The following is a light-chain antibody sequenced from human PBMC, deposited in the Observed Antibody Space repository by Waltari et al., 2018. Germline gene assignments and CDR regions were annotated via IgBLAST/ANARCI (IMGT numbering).Light chain of an antibody. J-gene: IGKJ1*01. Sequence: EIVLTQSPGTLSLSPGERATLSCRASESVRRALALYQQRPGQAPRLLIYDASSRATGSPDRVSGSGSGTYFSLTISRLEPEDFALYYCQHYRSLPVTFGQGTKVEIK. V-gene: IGKV3-20*01. CDR1: ESVRRA. CDR3: QHYRSLPVT. CDR2: DAS.